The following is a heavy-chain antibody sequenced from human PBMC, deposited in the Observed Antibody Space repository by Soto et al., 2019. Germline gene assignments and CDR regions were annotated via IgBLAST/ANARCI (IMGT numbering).Heavy chain of an antibody. Sequence: QVQLQESGPGLVKPSETLSLTCTVSGGSISSYYWSWIRQPPGKGLEWIGYIYYSGSTNYNPSLKSRVTISVDTSKNQFSLKLSSVTAADTAVYYCARNPSPIFGVVIFNWFDPWGQGTLVTVSS. CDR3: ARNPSPIFGVVIFNWFDP. CDR2: IYYSGST. V-gene: IGHV4-59*01. CDR1: GGSISSYY. J-gene: IGHJ5*02. D-gene: IGHD3-3*01.